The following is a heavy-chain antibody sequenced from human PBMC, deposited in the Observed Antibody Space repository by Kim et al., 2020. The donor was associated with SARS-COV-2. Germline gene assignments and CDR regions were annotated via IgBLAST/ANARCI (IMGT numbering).Heavy chain of an antibody. CDR2: ISYDGSNK. Sequence: GGSLRLSCAASGFTFSSYAMHWVRQAPGKGLEWVAVISYDGSNKYYADSVKGRFTISRDNSKNTLYLQMNSLRAEDTAVYYCARGGYGAKLLPLYWGQGTLVTVSS. J-gene: IGHJ4*02. V-gene: IGHV3-30-3*01. CDR1: GFTFSSYA. D-gene: IGHD4-17*01. CDR3: ARGGYGAKLLPLY.